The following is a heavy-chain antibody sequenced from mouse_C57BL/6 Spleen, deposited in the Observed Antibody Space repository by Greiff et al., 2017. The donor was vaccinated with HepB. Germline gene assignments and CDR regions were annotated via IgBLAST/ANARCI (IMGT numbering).Heavy chain of an antibody. Sequence: QVQLQQPGAELVRPGSSVKLSCKASGYTFTSYWMHWVKQRPIQGLEWIGNIDPSDSETHYNQKFKDKATLTVDKSSSTAYIQLSSLTSGDSAVYYCVGGGDYAMDYWGQGTSVTVSS. CDR1: GYTFTSYW. V-gene: IGHV1-52*01. J-gene: IGHJ4*01. CDR2: IDPSDSET. CDR3: VGGGDYAMDY.